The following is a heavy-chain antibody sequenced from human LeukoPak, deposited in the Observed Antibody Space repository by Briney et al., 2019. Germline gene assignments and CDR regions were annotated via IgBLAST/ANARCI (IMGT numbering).Heavy chain of an antibody. CDR3: AKVRAPFDAFDI. Sequence: GGSLRLSCAASGFIFRNYGMHWVRQTPGKGLEWAAVIWTNGVNKYYADSVKGRFTTSRDNSENTLSLQMNDLRAEDTAVYYCAKVRAPFDAFDIWGQGTVVTVS. CDR2: IWTNGVNK. CDR1: GFIFRNYG. V-gene: IGHV3-33*06. J-gene: IGHJ3*02.